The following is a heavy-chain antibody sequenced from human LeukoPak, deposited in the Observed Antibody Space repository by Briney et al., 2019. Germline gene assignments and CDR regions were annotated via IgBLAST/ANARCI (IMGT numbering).Heavy chain of an antibody. V-gene: IGHV4-59*08. CDR3: ARLGRVAAAGAYDYHSLDV. CDR1: GYSSSTCS. CDR2: IYCSGST. Sequence: SETLSLTCTVSGYSSSTCSWSWIRQPPGKGLEWIGDIYCSGSTDHNPSLKSRVTFSGDTSKNQLSLQLNSVTAADTALYYCARLGRVAAAGAYDYHSLDVWGQGITVTVSS. D-gene: IGHD6-25*01. J-gene: IGHJ6*02.